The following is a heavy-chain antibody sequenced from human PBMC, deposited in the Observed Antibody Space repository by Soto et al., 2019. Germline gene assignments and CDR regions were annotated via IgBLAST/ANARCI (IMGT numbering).Heavy chain of an antibody. CDR1: GFTFSDYY. CDR2: ISPKGTYR. D-gene: IGHD2-21*01. CDR3: SRGGGGGLFDL. J-gene: IGHJ5*02. V-gene: IGHV3-11*06. Sequence: QVHLVESGGGLVQPGGSLRLSCATSGFTFSDYYMSWIRQAPGKGLEFVSYISPKGTYRTYADSVKGRFTISRDNAKNSLYLQVNSLRAEDTAVYYCSRGGGGGLFDLWGQGTFVTVSS.